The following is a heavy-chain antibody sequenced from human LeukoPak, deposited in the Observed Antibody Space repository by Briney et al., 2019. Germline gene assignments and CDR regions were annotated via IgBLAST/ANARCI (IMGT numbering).Heavy chain of an antibody. CDR3: ARDHAGSGRAFDN. CDR1: GFTFSNYG. V-gene: IGHV3-30*03. J-gene: IGHJ4*02. D-gene: IGHD2-15*01. CDR2: LSSGGINK. Sequence: PGRSLRLSCAVSGFTFSNYGVHWVRQAPGKGLEWVPLLSSGGINKHYADSVKGRFIISRDNSMNTLYLQMNSLRVEDTAVYYCARDHAGSGRAFDNWGQGTLVTVSS.